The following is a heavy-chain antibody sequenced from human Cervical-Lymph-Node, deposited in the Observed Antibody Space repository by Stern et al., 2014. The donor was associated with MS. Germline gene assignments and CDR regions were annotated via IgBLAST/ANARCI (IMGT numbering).Heavy chain of an antibody. CDR3: ARAVRELGT. D-gene: IGHD1-7*01. V-gene: IGHV3-7*01. J-gene: IGHJ5*02. Sequence: EVQLVESGGGLFQPGESLRLSCAVSGYTFSNYWMTWVRQAPGKGLEWVASIKTDGSENTYVAPGKGRLTFPSDKRKHSQHLQMNSLSAEGTALYYCARAVRELGTWGQGTLVTVSS. CDR2: IKTDGSEN. CDR1: GYTFSNYW.